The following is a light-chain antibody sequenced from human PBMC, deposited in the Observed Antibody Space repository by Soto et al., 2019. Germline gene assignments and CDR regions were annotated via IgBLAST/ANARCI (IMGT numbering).Light chain of an antibody. CDR1: NSNIGTNT. Sequence: QSALTQPPSTSGTPGQRVTMSCSGSNSNIGTNTVYWYQQLPGTAPKLLIQSDNRRPSEVPDRFSASKSGTSASLAISGLQSEDEADYYCAAWDDSRIVVLFGGGTKLTVL. CDR3: AAWDDSRIVVL. V-gene: IGLV1-44*01. J-gene: IGLJ2*01. CDR2: SDN.